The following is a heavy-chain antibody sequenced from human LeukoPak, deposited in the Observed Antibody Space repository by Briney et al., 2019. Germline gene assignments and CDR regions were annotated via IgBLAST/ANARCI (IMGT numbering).Heavy chain of an antibody. D-gene: IGHD2-15*01. V-gene: IGHV4-34*12. CDR3: ARHWSHSVAQFGRSYWFDP. CDR1: GGSFSGYY. Sequence: SETLSLTCGVYGGSFSGYYWSWIRQPPGRGLEWIGEIIERGSTNYNPSLKSRVTISVDTSKNQFSLKLSSVTAADTGVYYCARHWSHSVAQFGRSYWFDPWGQGTLVTVSS. CDR2: IIERGST. J-gene: IGHJ5*02.